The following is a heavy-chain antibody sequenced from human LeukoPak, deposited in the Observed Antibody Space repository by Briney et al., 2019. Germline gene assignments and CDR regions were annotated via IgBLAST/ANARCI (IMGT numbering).Heavy chain of an antibody. D-gene: IGHD1-26*01. CDR2: ISGSGGST. CDR1: GFTFSSYA. CDR3: AKMRADDYYYYGVDV. V-gene: IGHV3-23*01. Sequence: GGSLRLSCAASGFTFSSYAMSWVRQAPGKGLEWVSAISGSGGSTYYADSVKGRFTISRDNSKNTLYLQMNSLRAEDTAVYYCAKMRADDYYYYGVDVWGQGTTVTVSS. J-gene: IGHJ6*02.